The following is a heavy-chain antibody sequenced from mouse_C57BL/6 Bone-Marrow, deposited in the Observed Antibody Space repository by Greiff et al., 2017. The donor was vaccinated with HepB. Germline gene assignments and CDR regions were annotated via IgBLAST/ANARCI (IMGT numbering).Heavy chain of an antibody. V-gene: IGHV5-6*01. J-gene: IGHJ2*01. CDR2: ISSGGSYT. CDR3: ARQPGNSYYFDY. CDR1: GFTFSSYG. Sequence: EVKVVESGGDLVKPGGSLKLSCAASGFTFSSYGMSWVRQTPDKRLEWVATISSGGSYTYYPDSVKGRFTISRDNAKNTLYLQMSSLKSEDTAMYYCARQPGNSYYFDYWGQGTTLTVSS. D-gene: IGHD2-1*01.